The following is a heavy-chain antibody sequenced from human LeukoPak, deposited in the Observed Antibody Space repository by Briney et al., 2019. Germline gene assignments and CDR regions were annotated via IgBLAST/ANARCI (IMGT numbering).Heavy chain of an antibody. CDR2: IHSGGGST. CDR1: GYTFSNYY. D-gene: IGHD1-1*01. V-gene: IGHV1-46*01. Sequence: GASVKVSCKASGYTFSNYYMHWVRQAPGQGLEWMGIIHSGGGSTSYAQKFQGTVTMSRDTSTSTVYTELSSLRSEDTAVYYCARDGTHHSWDYWGQGTLVTVSS. J-gene: IGHJ4*02. CDR3: ARDGTHHSWDY.